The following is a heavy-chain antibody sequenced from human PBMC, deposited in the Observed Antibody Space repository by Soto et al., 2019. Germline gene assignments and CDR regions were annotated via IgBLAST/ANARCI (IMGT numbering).Heavy chain of an antibody. J-gene: IGHJ6*02. CDR2: ISGSGGST. CDR3: AKVSARVVTTSYGMDV. V-gene: IGHV3-23*01. D-gene: IGHD3-3*01. Sequence: PRGSLKISCAASGFTFSSYAMSWVRQAPGKGLEWVSAISGSGGSTYYADSVKGRFTISRDNSKNTLYLQMNSLRAEDTAVYYCAKVSARVVTTSYGMDVWGQGTTVTVSS. CDR1: GFTFSSYA.